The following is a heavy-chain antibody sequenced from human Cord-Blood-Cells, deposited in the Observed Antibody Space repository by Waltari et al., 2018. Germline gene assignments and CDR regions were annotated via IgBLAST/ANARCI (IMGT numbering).Heavy chain of an antibody. CDR1: GYTLTELS. CDR3: ATGDSSELCFDY. J-gene: IGHJ4*02. Sequence: QVQLVQSGAEVKKPGASVTVSCKVSGYTLTELSMHWVRQARGKGLEWMGGFDPEDGETSYAQKFQSRVTMTEYTSTDTAYWELSSLRSEDRALYYCATGDSSELCFDYWRQGTLVTVSS. CDR2: FDPEDGET. V-gene: IGHV1-24*01. D-gene: IGHD3-22*01.